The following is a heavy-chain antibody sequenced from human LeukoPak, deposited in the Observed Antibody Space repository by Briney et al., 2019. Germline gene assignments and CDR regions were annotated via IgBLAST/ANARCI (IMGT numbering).Heavy chain of an antibody. CDR2: INPSGGST. CDR3: ARNADVYYDSSGYYHDY. V-gene: IGHV1-46*03. J-gene: IGHJ4*02. CDR1: GYTFTSYY. Sequence: GASVKVSCKASGYTFTSYYMHWVRQAPGQGLKWMGIINPSGGSTSYAQKFQGRVTMTRDTSTSTVYMELSSLRSEDTAVYYRARNADVYYDSSGYYHDYWGQGTLVTVSS. D-gene: IGHD3-22*01.